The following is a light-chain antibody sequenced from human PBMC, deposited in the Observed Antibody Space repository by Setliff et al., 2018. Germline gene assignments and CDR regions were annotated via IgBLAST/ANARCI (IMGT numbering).Light chain of an antibody. CDR3: CSYTNGATYV. V-gene: IGLV2-14*03. J-gene: IGLJ1*01. CDR2: DAS. CDR1: SSDIGGDNY. Sequence: QSALTQPTSVSGSLGQSITISCIGTSSDIGGDNYVSWYQQYPGEAPQLIIYDASDRPSGVSHRFSGSKSGNTASLTISGLQAQDEADYYCCSYTNGATYVFGTGTKVTVL.